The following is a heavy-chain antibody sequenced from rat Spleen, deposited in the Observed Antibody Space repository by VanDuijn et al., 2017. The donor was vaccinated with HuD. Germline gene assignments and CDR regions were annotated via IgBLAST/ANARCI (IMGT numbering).Heavy chain of an antibody. CDR2: ISPSGTRT. D-gene: IGHD5-1*01. Sequence: EVHLVESDGGLVQPGGSLNLSCAASGFTFSAYYMAWVRQAPTKGLEWVASISPSGTRTSYRDSVKGRFAISRDNAESTQDLQMDSLRFEDMATYYCVTETNWERFAYWGQGTLVTVSS. CDR1: GFTFSAYY. CDR3: VTETNWERFAY. V-gene: IGHV5-27*01. J-gene: IGHJ3*01.